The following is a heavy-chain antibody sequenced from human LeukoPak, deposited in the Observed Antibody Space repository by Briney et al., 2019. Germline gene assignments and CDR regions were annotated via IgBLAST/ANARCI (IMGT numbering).Heavy chain of an antibody. CDR2: ISSSSSYI. J-gene: IGHJ4*02. Sequence: GGSLRLSWAASGFTFSSYSRNWVRQAPGKVLEWVSSISSSSSYIFYADSVKGRFTISRDNAKNSLYLQMNSLRAEDTAVYYCARDYYDSSGYYHGDYWGQGTLVTVSS. CDR3: ARDYYDSSGYYHGDY. CDR1: GFTFSSYS. V-gene: IGHV3-21*01. D-gene: IGHD3-22*01.